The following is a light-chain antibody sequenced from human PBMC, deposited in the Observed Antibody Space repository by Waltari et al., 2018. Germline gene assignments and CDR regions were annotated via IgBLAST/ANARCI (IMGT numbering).Light chain of an antibody. J-gene: IGKJ2*01. CDR1: QIISSW. CDR2: KAS. CDR3: QQYNSYWYT. V-gene: IGKV1-5*03. Sequence: DIQMTQSPSTLSASVGDRVTITCRASQIISSWLAWYQQKPWKAPKPLIYKASSLESGVPARFSGSGSGTEFTLTISSLQPDDFATYYCQQYNSYWYTFGQGTKLEIK.